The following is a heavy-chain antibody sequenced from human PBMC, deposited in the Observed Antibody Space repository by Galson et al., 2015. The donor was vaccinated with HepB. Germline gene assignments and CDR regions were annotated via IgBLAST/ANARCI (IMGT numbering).Heavy chain of an antibody. J-gene: IGHJ4*02. CDR2: IDPSNGVT. Sequence: SVKVSCKASGYTFTGSGYYIHWVRQAPGQGLEWMGRIDPSNGVTNYARKFQGRVSMTRDTSTAYMDLSSLTSDDTAVFYCTRPGKRIVGGATVDHWGQGTLVTVSS. CDR3: TRPGKRIVGGATVDH. V-gene: IGHV1-2*06. CDR1: GYTFTGSGYY. D-gene: IGHD1-26*01.